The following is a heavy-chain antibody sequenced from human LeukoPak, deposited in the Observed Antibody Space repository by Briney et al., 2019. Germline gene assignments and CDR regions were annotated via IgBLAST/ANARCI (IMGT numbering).Heavy chain of an antibody. Sequence: PSETLSLTCAVYGGSFSGYYWSWIRQPPGKGLEWIGEINHSGSTSYNPSLKSRVTMSVDTSKNQFSLKLSSVTAADTAVYYCARASYSYDISGWVPFDYWGQGTLVTVSS. CDR2: INHSGST. D-gene: IGHD3-22*01. V-gene: IGHV4-34*01. CDR3: ARASYSYDISGWVPFDY. CDR1: GGSFSGYY. J-gene: IGHJ4*02.